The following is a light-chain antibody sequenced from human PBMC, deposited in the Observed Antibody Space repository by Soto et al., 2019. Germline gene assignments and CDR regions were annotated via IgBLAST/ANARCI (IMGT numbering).Light chain of an antibody. J-gene: IGKJ1*01. CDR3: QQYGSLGT. CDR1: RGFAGGY. Sequence: ENVLTQSPGTLFLSPGERAPLPCRAGRGFAGGYLAWYQQKPGQAPRLLIYGTSTRATGVPDRFSGSGSQTDFTLTISRLEPEDFAVYYCQQYGSLGTFGQGTRVEIK. V-gene: IGKV3-20*01. CDR2: GTS.